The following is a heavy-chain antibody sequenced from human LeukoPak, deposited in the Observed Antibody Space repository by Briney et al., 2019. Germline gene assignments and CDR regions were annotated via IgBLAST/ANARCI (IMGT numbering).Heavy chain of an antibody. D-gene: IGHD2-15*01. Sequence: GESLKISCKGSGYSFTSYWIGWVRQMPGKGLEWMGIIYPGDSDTRYSPSFQGQVTISADKSISTAYLQWSSLKASDTAMYYCARDHCSGGSCYPGNGYWGQGTLVTVSS. CDR2: IYPGDSDT. CDR3: ARDHCSGGSCYPGNGY. J-gene: IGHJ4*02. V-gene: IGHV5-51*01. CDR1: GYSFTSYW.